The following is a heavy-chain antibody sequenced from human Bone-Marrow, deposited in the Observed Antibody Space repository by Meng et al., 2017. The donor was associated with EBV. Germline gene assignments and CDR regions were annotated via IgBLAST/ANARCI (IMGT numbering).Heavy chain of an antibody. D-gene: IGHD3-3*01. CDR2: INHSGST. CDR1: GGSFSGYY. CDR3: ARRSITIFGVVTRYNWFDP. J-gene: IGHJ5*02. V-gene: IGHV4-34*01. Sequence: QGHLQQWGAGLLKPSETLSLTCSVYGGSFSGYYWSWIRQPPGKGLEWIGEINHSGSTNYNPSLKSRVTISVDTSKNQFSLKLSSVTAADTAVYYCARRSITIFGVVTRYNWFDPWGQGTLVTVSS.